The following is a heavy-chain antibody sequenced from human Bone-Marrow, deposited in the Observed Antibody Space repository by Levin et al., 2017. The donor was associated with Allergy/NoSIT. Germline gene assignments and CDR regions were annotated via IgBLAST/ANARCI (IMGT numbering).Heavy chain of an antibody. CDR1: GGSISSEDDY. CDR3: ARVFFGSGSHDDRGLDV. D-gene: IGHD3-10*01. Sequence: SQTLSLTCSVSGGSISSEDDYWTWIRQSPGKGLEWIGNVYYSGFTYYNPSLKSRVTMSADTSRNQFSLNLRSVTAADTAVYFCARVFFGSGSHDDRGLDVWGQGTTVTVSS. J-gene: IGHJ6*02. CDR2: VYYSGFT. V-gene: IGHV4-30-4*08.